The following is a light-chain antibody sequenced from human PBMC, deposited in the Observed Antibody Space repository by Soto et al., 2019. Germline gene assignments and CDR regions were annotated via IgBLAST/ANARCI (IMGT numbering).Light chain of an antibody. CDR2: GAS. CDR1: QNILSN. V-gene: IGKV3-15*01. CDR3: QQYYSFPIT. Sequence: EIVMTQSPATLSVSPGERATLSCRASQNILSNLAWYQQKPGQAPRLLIYGASTRATGIPARFSGSGSGTDFTLTISCLQSEDFATYYCQQYYSFPITFGQGTRLEIK. J-gene: IGKJ5*01.